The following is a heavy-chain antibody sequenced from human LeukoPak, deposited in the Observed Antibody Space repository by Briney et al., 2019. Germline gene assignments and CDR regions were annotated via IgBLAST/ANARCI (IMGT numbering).Heavy chain of an antibody. CDR2: ISSSSSTI. V-gene: IGHV3-48*04. CDR3: ARASGYDIVYFDY. CDR1: GFTFSSYS. Sequence: PGGSLRLSCAASGFTFSSYSMNWVRQAPGKGLEWVSYISSSSSTIYYADSVKGRFTISRDNAKNSLYLQMNSLRAEDTAVYYCARASGYDIVYFDYWGQGALVTVSS. J-gene: IGHJ4*02. D-gene: IGHD5-12*01.